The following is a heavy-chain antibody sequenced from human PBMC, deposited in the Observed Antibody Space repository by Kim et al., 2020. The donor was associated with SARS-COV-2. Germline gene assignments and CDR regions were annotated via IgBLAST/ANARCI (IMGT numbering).Heavy chain of an antibody. CDR3: ARTPGGDYYDSSGYTYWYFDL. CDR1: GGTFSSYA. J-gene: IGHJ2*01. V-gene: IGHV1-69*13. Sequence: SVKVSCKASGGTFSSYAISWVRQAPGQGLEWMGGIIPIFGTANYAQKFQGRVTITADESTSTAYMELSSLRSEDTAVYYCARTPGGDYYDSSGYTYWYFDLWGRGTLVTVSS. D-gene: IGHD3-22*01. CDR2: IIPIFGTA.